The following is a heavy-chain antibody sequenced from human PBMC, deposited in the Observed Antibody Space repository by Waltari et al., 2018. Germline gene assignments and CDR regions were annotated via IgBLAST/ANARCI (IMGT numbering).Heavy chain of an antibody. CDR2: IYYSGST. V-gene: IGHV4-59*01. Sequence: QPPGKGLEWIGYIYYSGSTNYNPSLKSRVTISVDTSKNQFSLKLSSVTAADTAVYYCARDRDRGTGPFDYWGQGTLVTVSS. J-gene: IGHJ4*02. CDR3: ARDRDRGTGPFDY. D-gene: IGHD3-10*01.